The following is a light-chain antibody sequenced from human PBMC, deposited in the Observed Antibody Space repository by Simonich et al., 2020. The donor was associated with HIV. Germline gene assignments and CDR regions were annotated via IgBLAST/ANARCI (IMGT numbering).Light chain of an antibody. CDR2: EAS. V-gene: IGKV3D-20*01. Sequence: EIVLTQSPGTLSLFPGERATLSCRASQSVSSSYLAWYQPKPGLAPRLLIYEASSRATGIPDRFSGSGSGTDFTLTISRLEPEDFAVYYCQQYGGTFGGGTKVEIK. CDR1: QSVSSSY. J-gene: IGKJ4*01. CDR3: QQYGGT.